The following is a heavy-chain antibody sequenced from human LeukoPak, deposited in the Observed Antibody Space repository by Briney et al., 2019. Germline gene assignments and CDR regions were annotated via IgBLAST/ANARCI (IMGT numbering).Heavy chain of an antibody. Sequence: SLRLSCAASGFTFISYPMHWVRQAPGKGVEGVALISYDGSYSYFTHSVRGGFTIYRDNHKKKLSLQMNSLTADDAPVYYCPRDSRYEAVAGFYYYFMDVWGKGTTVTVSS. D-gene: IGHD6-19*01. J-gene: IGHJ6*03. CDR2: ISYDGSYS. CDR3: PRDSRYEAVAGFYYYFMDV. V-gene: IGHV3-30*04. CDR1: GFTFISYP.